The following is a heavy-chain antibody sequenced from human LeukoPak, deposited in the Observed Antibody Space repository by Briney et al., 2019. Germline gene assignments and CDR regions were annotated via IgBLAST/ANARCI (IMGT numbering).Heavy chain of an antibody. CDR1: GGSFSGYY. Sequence: SETLSLTCAVYGGSFSGYYWSWIRQPPGKGLEWIGEINHSGSTNYNPSLKSRATISVDTSKNQFSLKLSSVTAADTAVYYCARERRTSPRRGYPYDFWSGYPDYWGQGTLVTVSS. CDR3: ARERRTSPRRGYPYDFWSGYPDY. CDR2: INHSGST. V-gene: IGHV4-34*01. D-gene: IGHD3-3*01. J-gene: IGHJ4*02.